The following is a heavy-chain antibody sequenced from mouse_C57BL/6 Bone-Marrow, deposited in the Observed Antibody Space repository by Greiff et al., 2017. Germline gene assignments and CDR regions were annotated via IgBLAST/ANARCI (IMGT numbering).Heavy chain of an antibody. D-gene: IGHD1-1*01. CDR3: ARDYGSSYSFAY. Sequence: VQLQQPGAELVKPGASVKLSCKASGYTFTSYWMHWVKQRPGQGLEWIGMIHPNSGSTNYNEKFKSKATLTVDKSSSTAYMKLSSLTSEDSAVYYCARDYGSSYSFAYWGQGTLVTVAA. CDR1: GYTFTSYW. V-gene: IGHV1-64*01. CDR2: IHPNSGST. J-gene: IGHJ3*01.